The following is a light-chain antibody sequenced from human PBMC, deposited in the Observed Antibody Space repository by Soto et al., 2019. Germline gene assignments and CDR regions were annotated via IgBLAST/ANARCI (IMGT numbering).Light chain of an antibody. CDR1: SSNNEKNY. CDR3: GTWDSSLSAVM. V-gene: IGLV1-51*01. CDR2: YIN. Sequence: QSALSQLPSVSAAPGQKVTISCSGSSSNNEKNYVSWYQHTPGTAPILLIYYINKRPSGTPDRLSGSKSGTSATLGITGLXTGDEAHYYCGTWDSSLSAVMFGGGTQLTVL. J-gene: IGLJ3*02.